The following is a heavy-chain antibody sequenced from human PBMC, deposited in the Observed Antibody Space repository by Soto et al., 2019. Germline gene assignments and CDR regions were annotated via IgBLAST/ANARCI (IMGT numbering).Heavy chain of an antibody. V-gene: IGHV2-5*01. CDR2: IYWNADK. Sequence: QITLKESGPTLVKPTQTLTLTCTFSGFSLSTSGVGVGWIRQPPGKALEWLALIYWNADKRYSPSLKSRLTITKDTSKNQVVLTMTNMDPVDTATYYCAHTLVVPAAIGVFDYWGQGTLVTFSS. J-gene: IGHJ4*02. D-gene: IGHD2-2*02. CDR3: AHTLVVPAAIGVFDY. CDR1: GFSLSTSGVG.